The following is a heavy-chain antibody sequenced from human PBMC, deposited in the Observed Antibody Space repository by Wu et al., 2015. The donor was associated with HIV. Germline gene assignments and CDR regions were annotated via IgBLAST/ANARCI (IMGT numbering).Heavy chain of an antibody. J-gene: IGHJ6*01. CDR2: IIPVFGTT. V-gene: IGHV1-69*13. CDR1: EGTFTSYV. CDR3: ARGRIPGSGYYYGMDV. Sequence: QVRLVQSGTEVKRPGSSVKVSCKASEGTFTSYVISWVRQAPGQGLEWMGWIIPVFGTTKYAQNFQDRVTITADESATTVYIELSSLRSDDMAVYYCARGRIPGSGYYYGMDVWGQGTTVTVSS. D-gene: IGHD2-2*01.